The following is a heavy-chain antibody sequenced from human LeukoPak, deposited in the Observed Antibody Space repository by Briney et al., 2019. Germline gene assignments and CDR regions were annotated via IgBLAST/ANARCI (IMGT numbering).Heavy chain of an antibody. Sequence: SVKVSCKASGGTFSSYAISWVRQAPGQGLEWMGRIIPILGIANYAQKLQGRVTITADKSTSTAYMELSSLRSEDTAVYYCAREGDYAAVLDYWGQGTLVTVSS. V-gene: IGHV1-69*04. CDR2: IIPILGIA. J-gene: IGHJ4*02. CDR3: AREGDYAAVLDY. D-gene: IGHD3-16*01. CDR1: GGTFSSYA.